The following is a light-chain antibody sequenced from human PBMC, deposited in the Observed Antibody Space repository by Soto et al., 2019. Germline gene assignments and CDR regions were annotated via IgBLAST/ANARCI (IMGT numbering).Light chain of an antibody. J-gene: IGKJ1*01. V-gene: IGKV3-20*01. Sequence: ETVLTQSPGTLSLSPGERATLSCRASQSIRSYYLAWYRQTPGQAPRLLIYGASNRATGIPDRFSGSGSGTDFTLIISRLEPEDFALYYCQQYGSSPWTFGQGTKVEIK. CDR2: GAS. CDR3: QQYGSSPWT. CDR1: QSIRSYY.